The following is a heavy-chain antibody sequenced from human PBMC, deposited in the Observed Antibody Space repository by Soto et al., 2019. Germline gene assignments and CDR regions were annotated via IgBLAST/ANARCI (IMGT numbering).Heavy chain of an antibody. CDR2: IYYSGST. Sequence: PSETLSLTCTVAGGSXSSYDGSWIRQPPGKGLEWIGYIYYSGSTNYNPSLKSRVTISVDTSKNQFSLKLSSVTAADTAVYYCAREGYATYYYGSGSYYANWFDPWGQGTLVTVSS. J-gene: IGHJ5*02. D-gene: IGHD3-10*01. V-gene: IGHV4-59*01. CDR1: GGSXSSYD. CDR3: AREGYATYYYGSGSYYANWFDP.